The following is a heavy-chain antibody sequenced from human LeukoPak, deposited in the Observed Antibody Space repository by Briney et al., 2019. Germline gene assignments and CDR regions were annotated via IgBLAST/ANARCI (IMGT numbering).Heavy chain of an antibody. V-gene: IGHV3-30-3*01. CDR1: GFTFNSYA. Sequence: GRSLRLSCAASGFTFNSYAMHWVRQAPGKGLEWVAVISSDGSNNYYSDSVKGRFTISRDNSKNTLYLQVNSLRAEDTAVYYCARDRYRSGWYGDFDCWGRGTLVTVSS. D-gene: IGHD6-19*01. CDR3: ARDRYRSGWYGDFDC. J-gene: IGHJ4*02. CDR2: ISSDGSNN.